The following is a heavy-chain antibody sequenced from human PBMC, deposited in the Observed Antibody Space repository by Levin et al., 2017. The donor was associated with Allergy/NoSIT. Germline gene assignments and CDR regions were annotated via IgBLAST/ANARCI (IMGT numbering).Heavy chain of an antibody. J-gene: IGHJ3*01. V-gene: IGHV3-23*01. Sequence: GGSLRLSCAVSGFTISEYAMAWVRQAPGKGLEWVSVITGGGFNTYYGDSVKGRFTVSRDDSKDTLYLELNSLGGEDTAFYYCAKKQGGTSGFSFDVWGQGTMVTVSS. CDR2: ITGGGFNT. D-gene: IGHD1-1*01. CDR3: AKKQGGTSGFSFDV. CDR1: GFTISEYA.